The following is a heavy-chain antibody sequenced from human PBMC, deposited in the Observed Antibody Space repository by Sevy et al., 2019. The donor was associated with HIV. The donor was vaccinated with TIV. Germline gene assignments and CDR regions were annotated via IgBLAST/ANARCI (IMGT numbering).Heavy chain of an antibody. Sequence: GGSLRLSCAASGFTLNNYWMNWVRQAPGKGLEWVANIKQDVSVKYYVDSVKGRFTISRDNARNLVFLQMNSLRVEDTALYYCVRAIAADGSFWGQGTLVTVSS. CDR2: IKQDVSVK. V-gene: IGHV3-7*01. CDR3: VRAIAADGSF. D-gene: IGHD6-13*01. CDR1: GFTLNNYW. J-gene: IGHJ4*02.